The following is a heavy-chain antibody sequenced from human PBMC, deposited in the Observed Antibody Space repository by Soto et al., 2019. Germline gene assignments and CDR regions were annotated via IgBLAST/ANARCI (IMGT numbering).Heavy chain of an antibody. Sequence: SETLSLTCAVYGGSFSGYYWSWIRQPPGKGLEWIGEINHSGSTNYNPSLKSRVTISVDTSKNQFSLKLSSVTAADTAVYYCARGRYYDSPYYYYYYMDVWGKGTTVTVSS. J-gene: IGHJ6*03. CDR1: GGSFSGYY. D-gene: IGHD3-22*01. V-gene: IGHV4-34*01. CDR3: ARGRYYDSPYYYYYYMDV. CDR2: INHSGST.